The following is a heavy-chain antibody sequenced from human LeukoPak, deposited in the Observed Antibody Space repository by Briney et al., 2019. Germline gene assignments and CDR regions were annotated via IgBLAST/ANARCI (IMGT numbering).Heavy chain of an antibody. CDR1: GYTFTSYG. V-gene: IGHV1-18*01. CDR2: IIAYNGNT. Sequence: ASVKVSCKASGYTFTSYGFNWVRQAPGQGLEWMGWIIAYNGNTNYAQKFQGRVTITADESTSTAYMELSSLRSEDTAVYYCARETNLDYDYYYYYGMDVWGQGTTVTVSS. CDR3: ARETNLDYDYYYYYGMDV. J-gene: IGHJ6*02. D-gene: IGHD4-17*01.